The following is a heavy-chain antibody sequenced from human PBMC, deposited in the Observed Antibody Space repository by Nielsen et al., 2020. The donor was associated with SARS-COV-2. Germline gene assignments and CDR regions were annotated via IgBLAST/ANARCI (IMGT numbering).Heavy chain of an antibody. CDR2: IYYSGST. V-gene: IGHV4-28*03. D-gene: IGHD2-2*01. J-gene: IGHJ6*03. CDR3: ARGVVVVPAATYYYYYYMDV. Sequence: WLRQPPGKGLEWIGYIYYSGSTYYNPSLKSRVTISVDTSKNQFSLKLSSVTAADTAVYYCARGVVVVPAATYYYYYYMDVWGKGTTVTVSS.